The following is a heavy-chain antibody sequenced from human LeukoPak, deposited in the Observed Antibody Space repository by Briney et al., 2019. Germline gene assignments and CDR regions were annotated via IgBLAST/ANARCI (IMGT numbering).Heavy chain of an antibody. V-gene: IGHV1-2*02. CDR2: INPHSGGT. CDR1: GYTFTGYY. J-gene: IGHJ6*03. Sequence: ASVKVSCKASGYTFTGYYIQWVRQAPGQGLEWMGWINPHSGGTNYAQEFQGRVTMTRDTSISTAYMELSRLRSDDTAVYYCARAPMVRGRYYYYYMDVWGKGTTVTISS. CDR3: ARAPMVRGRYYYYYMDV. D-gene: IGHD3-10*01.